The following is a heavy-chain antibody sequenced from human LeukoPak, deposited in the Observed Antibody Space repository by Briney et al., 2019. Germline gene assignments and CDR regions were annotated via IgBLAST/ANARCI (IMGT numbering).Heavy chain of an antibody. V-gene: IGHV3-23*01. CDR2: ISKSGDST. CDR1: GFNFSSYA. J-gene: IGHJ3*02. D-gene: IGHD6-19*01. CDR3: AKDQGYSSAWYSRDGFDM. Sequence: GGSLRLSCAASGFNFSSYAMSWVRQAPGKGLERVTAISKSGDSTFYADSVKGRFTISRDNSQNTLYVQMNSLRAEDTAVYYCAKDQGYSSAWYSRDGFDMWGQGTMVTVSS.